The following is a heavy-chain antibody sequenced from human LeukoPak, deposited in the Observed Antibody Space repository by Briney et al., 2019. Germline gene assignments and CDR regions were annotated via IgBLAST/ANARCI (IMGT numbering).Heavy chain of an antibody. D-gene: IGHD3-10*01. CDR1: GGSISSYY. CDR3: AKWGSYYANPDHRMDV. Sequence: SETLSLTCTVSGGSISSYYWSWIRQPAGKGLEWIGRIYTSGSTNYNPSLKSRVTMSVDTSKNQFSLKLSSVTAADTAGYYCAKWGSYYANPDHRMDVWGQGTTVTVSS. V-gene: IGHV4-4*07. CDR2: IYTSGST. J-gene: IGHJ6*02.